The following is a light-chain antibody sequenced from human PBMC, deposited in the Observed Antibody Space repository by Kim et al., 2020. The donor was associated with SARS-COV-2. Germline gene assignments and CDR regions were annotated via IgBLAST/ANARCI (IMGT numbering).Light chain of an antibody. CDR1: QDIANY. J-gene: IGKJ1*01. CDR3: QKYDSAPWT. Sequence: ASVGKWVTITCRESQDIANYLAWYQQKPGKVPKLLVYAASALKSGVPSRFSGRRSGTDFTLTISNLQPEDAATYYCQKYDSAPWTFGQGTKVDIK. V-gene: IGKV1-27*01. CDR2: AAS.